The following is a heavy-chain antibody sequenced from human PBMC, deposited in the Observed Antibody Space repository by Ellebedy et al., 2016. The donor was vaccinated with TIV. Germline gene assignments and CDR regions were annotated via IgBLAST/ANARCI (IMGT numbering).Heavy chain of an antibody. V-gene: IGHV1-18*01. CDR3: ARDPPVIAAATRDY. J-gene: IGHJ4*02. Sequence: AASVKVSCQTSGYTFTNFGITWVRQAPGQGLEWMGWISAYNGNTDYAQRLQGRIAMNTDTSTNTAYMELTSLRSDDTAVYYCARDPPVIAAATRDYWGQGTLVTVSS. CDR2: ISAYNGNT. CDR1: GYTFTNFG. D-gene: IGHD6-13*01.